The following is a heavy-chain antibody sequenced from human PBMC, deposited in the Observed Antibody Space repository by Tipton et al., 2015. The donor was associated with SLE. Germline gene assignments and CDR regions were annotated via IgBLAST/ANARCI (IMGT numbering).Heavy chain of an antibody. V-gene: IGHV4-34*09. CDR1: GGSFSGYY. J-gene: IGHJ4*02. CDR3: AREAAAAGQFDY. Sequence: TLSLTCAVYGGSFSGYYWSWIRQPPGKGLEWIGEINHSGSTYYNPSLKSRVTISVDTSKNQFSLKLSSVTAADTAVYYCAREAAAAGQFDYWGQGTLVTVSS. CDR2: INHSGST. D-gene: IGHD6-13*01.